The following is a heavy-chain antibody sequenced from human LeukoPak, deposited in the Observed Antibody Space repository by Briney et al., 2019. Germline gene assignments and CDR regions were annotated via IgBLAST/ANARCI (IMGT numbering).Heavy chain of an antibody. CDR3: ARETLYYYDSSEYFQH. D-gene: IGHD3-22*01. V-gene: IGHV1-46*01. Sequence: ASVKVSCKVSGYTLTELSMHWVRQAPGQGLEWMGIINPSGGSTSYAQKFQGRVTMTRDTSTSTVYMELSSLRSEDTAVYYCARETLYYYDSSEYFQHWGQGTLVTVSS. J-gene: IGHJ1*01. CDR2: INPSGGST. CDR1: GYTLTELS.